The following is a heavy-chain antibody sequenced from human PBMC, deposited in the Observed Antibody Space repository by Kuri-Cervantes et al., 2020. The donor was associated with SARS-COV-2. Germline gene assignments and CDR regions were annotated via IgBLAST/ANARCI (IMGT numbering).Heavy chain of an antibody. J-gene: IGHJ4*02. CDR3: ARSQGEWDLLVPIAY. CDR2: ISGSGGST. CDR1: GFTFSSYA. V-gene: IGHV3-23*01. D-gene: IGHD1-26*01. Sequence: GESLKISCAASGFTFSSYAMRWVRQAPGKGLEWVSPISGSGGSTYYADSVKGRFTISRDNSKNTLYLQMNSLRAEDTAVYYCARSQGEWDLLVPIAYWGRGTLVTVLL.